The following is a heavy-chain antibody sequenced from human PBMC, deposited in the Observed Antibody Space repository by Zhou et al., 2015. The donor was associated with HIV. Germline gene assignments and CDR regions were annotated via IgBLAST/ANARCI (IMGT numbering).Heavy chain of an antibody. V-gene: IGHV1-18*01. CDR3: ARMKDIVVVPAAIPPAFDY. D-gene: IGHD2-2*01. CDR2: ISAYNGNT. CDR1: GYTFTSYG. Sequence: QVQLVQSGAEVKKPGASVKVSCKASGYTFTSYGISWVRQAPGQGLEWMGWISAYNGNTNYAQKLQGRVTMTTDTSTSTAYMELRSLRSDDTAVYYCARMKDIVVVPAAIPPAFDYWGQGTLVTVSS. J-gene: IGHJ4*02.